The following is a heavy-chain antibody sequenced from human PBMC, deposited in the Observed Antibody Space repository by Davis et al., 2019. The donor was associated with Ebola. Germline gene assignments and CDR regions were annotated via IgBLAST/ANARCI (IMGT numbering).Heavy chain of an antibody. D-gene: IGHD5-24*01. Sequence: GESLKISCKGSGYSFTSYWISWVRQMPGKGLEWMGRIDPSDSYTNYSPSFQGHVTISTDKSISTAYLQWSSLKASDTAMYYCARGGRDGYIFDYWGQGTLVTVSS. CDR3: ARGGRDGYIFDY. CDR2: IDPSDSYT. J-gene: IGHJ4*02. CDR1: GYSFTSYW. V-gene: IGHV5-10-1*01.